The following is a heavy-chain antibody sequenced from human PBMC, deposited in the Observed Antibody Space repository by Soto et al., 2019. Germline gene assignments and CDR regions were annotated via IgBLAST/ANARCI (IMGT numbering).Heavy chain of an antibody. Sequence: ETLSLTCTVSDASIRGYYWSWIRQPPGKGLEWIGYFHYSGISNYNSSLKSRVTMSLDTSKNQFSLKLSSVSAADTANYYCARGASNWQYFDYWGQGALVTVSS. D-gene: IGHD4-4*01. CDR3: ARGASNWQYFDY. V-gene: IGHV4-59*01. CDR2: FHYSGIS. CDR1: DASIRGYY. J-gene: IGHJ4*02.